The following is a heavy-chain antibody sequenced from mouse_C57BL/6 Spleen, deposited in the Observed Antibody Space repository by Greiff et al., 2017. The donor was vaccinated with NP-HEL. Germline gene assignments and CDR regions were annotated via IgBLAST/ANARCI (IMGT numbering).Heavy chain of an antibody. V-gene: IGHV1-26*01. CDR1: GYTFTDYY. CDR2: INPNNGGT. CDR3: SYARSYYGMDY. D-gene: IGHD2-12*01. J-gene: IGHJ4*01. Sequence: EVQLQQSGPELVKPGASVKISCKASGYTFTDYYMNWVKQSHGKSLEWIGDINPNNGGTSYNQKFKGKATLTVDKSSSTAYMQLSSLTSEDSAVYFCSYARSYYGMDYWGQGTSVTVSS.